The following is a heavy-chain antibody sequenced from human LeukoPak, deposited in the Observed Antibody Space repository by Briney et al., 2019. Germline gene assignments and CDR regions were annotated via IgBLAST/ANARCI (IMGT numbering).Heavy chain of an antibody. J-gene: IGHJ6*02. CDR3: AKTAAQYSSSWLGYYYGMDV. V-gene: IGHV3-23*01. CDR1: GFTFSSYA. CDR2: ISGSGGST. D-gene: IGHD6-13*01. Sequence: PGGSLRLSCAASGFTFSSYAMSWVRQAPGKGLEWVSAISGSGGSTYYADSVKGRFTISRDNSKNTLYLQMNSLRAEDTAVYYCAKTAAQYSSSWLGYYYGMDVWGQGTTVTVSS.